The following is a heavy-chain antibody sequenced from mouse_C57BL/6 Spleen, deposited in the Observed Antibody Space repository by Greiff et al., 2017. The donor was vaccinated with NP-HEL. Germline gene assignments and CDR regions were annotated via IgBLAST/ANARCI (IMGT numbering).Heavy chain of an antibody. Sequence: EVQLQQSGPGLVKPSQSLSLTCSVTGYSITSGYYWNWIRQFPGNKLEWMGYISYDGSNNYNPSLKNRISITRDTSKNQFFLKLNSVTTEDTATYYCARAITTVDWYFDVWGTGTTVTVSS. V-gene: IGHV3-6*01. CDR2: ISYDGSN. CDR1: GYSITSGYY. D-gene: IGHD1-1*01. CDR3: ARAITTVDWYFDV. J-gene: IGHJ1*03.